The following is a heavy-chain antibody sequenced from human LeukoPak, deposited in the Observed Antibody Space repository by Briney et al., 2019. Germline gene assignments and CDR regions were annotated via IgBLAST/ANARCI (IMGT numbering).Heavy chain of an antibody. CDR2: ISSSSSYI. J-gene: IGHJ4*02. V-gene: IGHV3-21*01. Sequence: PGGSLRLSCAASGFTFSSYSMNWVRQAPGKGLEWVSSISSSSSYIYYADSGKGRFTISRDNAKNSLYLQMNSLRAEDTAVYYCARGPTGYCTSTSCYTIAAAVPLRRDGHVFDFDYWGQGTLVTVSS. CDR3: ARGPTGYCTSTSCYTIAAAVPLRRDGHVFDFDY. CDR1: GFTFSSYS. D-gene: IGHD2-2*02.